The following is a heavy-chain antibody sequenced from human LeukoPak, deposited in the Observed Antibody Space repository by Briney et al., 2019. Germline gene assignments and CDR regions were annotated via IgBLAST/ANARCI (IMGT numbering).Heavy chain of an antibody. V-gene: IGHV3-21*01. CDR1: GFTFSTYS. Sequence: PGGSLRLSCVASGFTFSTYSMNWVRQAPGKGPEWVSTISSRSSYIYHSDSVKGRFTISRDNAKNSLYPQMNSLRAEDTAVYYCARDGSLGIDAFDIWGPGTMVTVSS. J-gene: IGHJ3*02. CDR2: ISSRSSYI. CDR3: ARDGSLGIDAFDI. D-gene: IGHD2-2*03.